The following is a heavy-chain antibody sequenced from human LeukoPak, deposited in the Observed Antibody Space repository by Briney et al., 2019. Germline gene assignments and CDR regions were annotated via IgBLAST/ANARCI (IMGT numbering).Heavy chain of an antibody. Sequence: GGSLRLSCAASGFTFSSYAMSWVRQAPGKGLEWVSRINSGGGSTTYADSVKGRFSISRDNAKNTLYLQMNSLRAEDTAVYYCTREMVGDAFDIWGHGTLVTVSS. CDR1: GFTFSSYA. CDR3: TREMVGDAFDI. J-gene: IGHJ3*02. V-gene: IGHV3-74*03. D-gene: IGHD2-15*01. CDR2: INSGGGST.